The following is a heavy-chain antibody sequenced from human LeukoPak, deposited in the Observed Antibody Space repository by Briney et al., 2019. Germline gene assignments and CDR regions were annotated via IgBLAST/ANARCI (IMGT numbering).Heavy chain of an antibody. V-gene: IGHV4-59*01. D-gene: IGHD2-21*02. J-gene: IGHJ6*02. Sequence: PSETLSLTCTVSGGSISSYYWSWIRQPPGKGLEWIGYIYYSGSTNYNPSLKSRVTISVDTSKNQFSLKLSSVTAADTAVYYCARDRGEDCGGDCYCGTYYYYGMDVWGQGTTVTVSS. CDR3: ARDRGEDCGGDCYCGTYYYYGMDV. CDR2: IYYSGST. CDR1: GGSISSYY.